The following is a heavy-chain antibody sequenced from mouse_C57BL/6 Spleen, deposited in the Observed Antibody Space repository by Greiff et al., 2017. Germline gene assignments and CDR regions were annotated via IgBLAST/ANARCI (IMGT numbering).Heavy chain of an antibody. CDR3: AIRGLYFDY. Sequence: SGPELVKPGASVKMSCKASGYTFTDYNMHWVKQSQGKSLEWIGYINPNNGGKSYNQKFKGKATLTVNKSSSTAYMELRSLTSEDSAVYYCAIRGLYFDYWGQGTTLTVSS. V-gene: IGHV1-22*01. J-gene: IGHJ2*01. CDR2: INPNNGGK. CDR1: GYTFTDYN.